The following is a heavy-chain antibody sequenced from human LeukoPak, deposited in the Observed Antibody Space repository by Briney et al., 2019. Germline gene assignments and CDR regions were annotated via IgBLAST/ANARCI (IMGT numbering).Heavy chain of an antibody. V-gene: IGHV4-4*02. CDR3: ARDSRVRRVTVDY. CDR1: GDSISSSKW. D-gene: IGHD3-10*01. CDR2: IHHSGST. J-gene: IGHJ4*02. Sequence: SETLSLTCVVSGDSISSSKWWSWVRQSPGKGLEWIGEIHHSGSTYYNPSLKSRVTISVDTSKNQFSLKLSSVTAADTAVYYCARDSRVRRVTVDYWGQGTLVTVSS.